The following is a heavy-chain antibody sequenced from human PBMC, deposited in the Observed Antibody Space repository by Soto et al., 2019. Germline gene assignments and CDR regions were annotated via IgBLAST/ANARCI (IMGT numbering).Heavy chain of an antibody. J-gene: IGHJ6*02. CDR1: GFTFSTYP. V-gene: IGHV3-30-3*01. CDR2: ISYDGVFK. Sequence: QVQLVESGGGVVQPGGSLRLSCAASGFTFSTYPMYWVRQAPGKGLEWVAGISYDGVFKDYADSVKGRFTISRDNSKNTLYLQLNNLGADDTAVYYCARTMRPGGFDSGMDVWGQGTTVTVSS. CDR3: ARTMRPGGFDSGMDV. D-gene: IGHD3-10*01.